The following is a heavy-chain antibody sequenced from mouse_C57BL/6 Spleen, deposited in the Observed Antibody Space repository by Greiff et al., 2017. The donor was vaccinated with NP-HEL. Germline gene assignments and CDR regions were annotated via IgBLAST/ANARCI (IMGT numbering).Heavy chain of an antibody. D-gene: IGHD1-1*01. V-gene: IGHV2-2*01. Sequence: VQGVESGPGLVQPSQSLSITCTVSGFSLTSYGVRWVRQSPGKGLEWLGVIWSGGSTDYNAAFISRLSISKDNSKSQVFFKMNSLQADDTAIYYCARVGNYWYFDVWGTGTTVTVSS. CDR2: IWSGGST. J-gene: IGHJ1*03. CDR1: GFSLTSYG. CDR3: ARVGNYWYFDV.